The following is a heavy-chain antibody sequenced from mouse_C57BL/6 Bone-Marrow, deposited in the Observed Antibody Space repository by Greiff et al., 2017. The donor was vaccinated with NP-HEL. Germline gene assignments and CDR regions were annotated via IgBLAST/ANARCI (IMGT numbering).Heavy chain of an antibody. CDR2: IDPANGNT. CDR3: ARWLLLYAMDY. V-gene: IGHV14-3*01. J-gene: IGHJ4*01. CDR1: FFPFPLSS. D-gene: IGHD2-3*01. Sequence: LPPSLASLVPPVSSFTFSFPSSFFPFPLSSLHCLLHRPLHCLAWIGRIDPANGNTKYAPPFHGKATITADTSSNTAYLQLSSLTSEDTAIYYCARWLLLYAMDYWGQGTSVTVSS.